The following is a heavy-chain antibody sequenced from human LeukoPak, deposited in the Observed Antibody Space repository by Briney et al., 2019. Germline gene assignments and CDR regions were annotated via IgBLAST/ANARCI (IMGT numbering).Heavy chain of an antibody. CDR2: ITPGNSDT. CDR1: GYSFTTYW. CDR3: ATRIDGTYY. V-gene: IGHV5-51*01. D-gene: IGHD1-26*01. Sequence: GESLKISCKGSGYSFTTYWIGWMRQMPGRGLEWMAIITPGNSDTQYSPSLQGQVTISADKSISTACLQWSSLKASDSAMYYCATRIDGTYYWGQGTLVTVSS. J-gene: IGHJ4*02.